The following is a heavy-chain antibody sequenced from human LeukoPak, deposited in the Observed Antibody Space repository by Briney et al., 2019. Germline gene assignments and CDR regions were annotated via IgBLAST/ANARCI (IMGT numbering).Heavy chain of an antibody. V-gene: IGHV1-2*02. J-gene: IGHJ3*02. D-gene: IGHD3-22*01. Sequence: ASVKVSCKASGYTFTGYYMHWVRQAPGQGLEWMGWINPNSGGTNYAQKFQGGVTMTRDTSISTAYMELSRLRSDDTAVYYCARGPITMIVVALGAFDIWGQGTMVTVSS. CDR3: ARGPITMIVVALGAFDI. CDR2: INPNSGGT. CDR1: GYTFTGYY.